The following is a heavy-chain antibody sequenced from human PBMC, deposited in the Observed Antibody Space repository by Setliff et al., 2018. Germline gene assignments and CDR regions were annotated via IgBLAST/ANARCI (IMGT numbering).Heavy chain of an antibody. J-gene: IGHJ6*02. D-gene: IGHD5-12*01. CDR3: ARDQWVRSPPLYFSYSMDV. Sequence: SETLSLTCTVSGGSISPYFWSWVRQPPGKGLEWIGYIYHNGNTNFNPSLKTRLTMSVDTSKNQFALKLTSMTAADTAVYYCARDQWVRSPPLYFSYSMDVWGQGTTVTVSS. CDR2: IYHNGNT. V-gene: IGHV4-59*12. CDR1: GGSISPYF.